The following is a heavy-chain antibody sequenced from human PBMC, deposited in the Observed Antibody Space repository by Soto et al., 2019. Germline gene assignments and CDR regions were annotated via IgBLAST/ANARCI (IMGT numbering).Heavy chain of an antibody. CDR3: ARSARSGGRELLLYYFDY. CDR2: ISSSSSTI. V-gene: IGHV3-48*02. CDR1: GFTFSSYS. D-gene: IGHD1-26*01. Sequence: GGSLRLSCAASGFTFSSYSMNWVRQAPGKGLEWVSYISSSSSTIYYADSVKGRFTISRDNAKNSLYLQMNSLRDEDTAVYYCARSARSGGRELLLYYFDYWGQGTLVTVSS. J-gene: IGHJ4*02.